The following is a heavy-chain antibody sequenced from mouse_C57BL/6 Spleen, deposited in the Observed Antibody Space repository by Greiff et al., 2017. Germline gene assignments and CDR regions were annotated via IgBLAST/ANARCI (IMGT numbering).Heavy chain of an antibody. V-gene: IGHV2-5*01. CDR3: AKRGYPYYAMDY. Sequence: VKVVESGPGLVQPSQSLSITCTVSGFSLTSYGVHWVRQSPGKGLEWLGVIWRGGSTDYNAAFMSRLSITKDNSKSQVFFKMNSLQADDTAIYYCAKRGYPYYAMDYWGQGTSVTVSS. D-gene: IGHD5-1-1*01. J-gene: IGHJ4*01. CDR1: GFSLTSYG. CDR2: IWRGGST.